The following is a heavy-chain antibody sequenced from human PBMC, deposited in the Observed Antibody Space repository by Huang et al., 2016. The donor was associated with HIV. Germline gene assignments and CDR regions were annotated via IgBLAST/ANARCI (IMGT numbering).Heavy chain of an antibody. CDR2: INHRGTT. CDR1: GGSFSDYY. V-gene: IGHV4-34*01. D-gene: IGHD5-18*01. CDR3: ARLKYSSGGFDF. J-gene: IGHJ4*02. Sequence: QVQLQQWGAGLLKPSETLSLTCAVYGGSFSDYYWTWIRQTPGKGLEWIGEINHRGTTYCNPTLKMRITISVDTSKNHFSQNLNSVTAADTAVYYWARLKYSSGGFDFWGQGTLVTVSS.